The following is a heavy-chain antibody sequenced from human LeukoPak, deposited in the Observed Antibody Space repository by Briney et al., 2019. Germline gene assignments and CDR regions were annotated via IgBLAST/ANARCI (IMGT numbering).Heavy chain of an antibody. CDR3: ARDKVSNYVFDY. J-gene: IGHJ4*02. D-gene: IGHD4-11*01. Sequence: GGSLRLSCAASGFTFSSYWMHWVRQAPGKGLVWVSHISSDGSSTSYADSVKGRFTISRDNPKNTLYLQMNRLRAEDTAVYYCARDKVSNYVFDYWGQGTLVTVSS. CDR1: GFTFSSYW. V-gene: IGHV3-74*01. CDR2: ISSDGSST.